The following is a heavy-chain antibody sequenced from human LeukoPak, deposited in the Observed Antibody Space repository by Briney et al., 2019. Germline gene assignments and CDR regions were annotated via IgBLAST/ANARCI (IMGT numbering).Heavy chain of an antibody. CDR3: ATGSEAAAGLDY. Sequence: ASVKVSCKASGYTFTSYDINWVRQATGQGLEWMGWMNPNSGNTGYAQKFQGRVTITRNTSISTAYMELSSLRSEDTAVYYCATGSEAAAGLDYWGQGTLVTVSS. J-gene: IGHJ4*02. V-gene: IGHV1-8*03. CDR2: MNPNSGNT. D-gene: IGHD6-13*01. CDR1: GYTFTSYD.